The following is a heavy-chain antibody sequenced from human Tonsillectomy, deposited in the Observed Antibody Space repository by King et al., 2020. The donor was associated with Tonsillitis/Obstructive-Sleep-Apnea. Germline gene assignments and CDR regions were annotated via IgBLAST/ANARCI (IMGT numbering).Heavy chain of an antibody. CDR1: GDSFTSYW. Sequence: QLVQSGAEVKKPGESLKISCKGSGDSFTSYWIGWVRQMLGKGLEWMGMIYPVDADTRYSPSFQGQVTISADKAISTAYLQWSSLKASDTAMYYCARLFGVVVPAYFDYWGQGTLVTVSS. D-gene: IGHD2-2*01. CDR3: ARLFGVVVPAYFDY. V-gene: IGHV5-51*01. CDR2: IYPVDADT. J-gene: IGHJ4*02.